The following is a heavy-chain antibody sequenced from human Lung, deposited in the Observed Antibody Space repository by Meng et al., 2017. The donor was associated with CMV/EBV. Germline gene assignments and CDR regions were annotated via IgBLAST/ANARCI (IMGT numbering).Heavy chain of an antibody. V-gene: IGHV3-74*01. CDR3: AREPGRGAFDV. CDR2: IYSDGNST. D-gene: IGHD3-10*01. Sequence: GESXKISCAVSGINLNTYWMHWVRQVPGKGLVWLSRIYSDGNSTRYADSVKGRFTISRDNTNNTLYLQMNGLRAEDTAVYYCAREPGRGAFDVWGQGTKVTVSS. CDR1: GINLNTYW. J-gene: IGHJ3*01.